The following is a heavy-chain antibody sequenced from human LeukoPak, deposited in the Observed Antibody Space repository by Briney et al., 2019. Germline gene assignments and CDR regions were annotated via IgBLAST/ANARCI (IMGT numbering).Heavy chain of an antibody. Sequence: GGSLRLSSAASGFIFSNYWMHWVRQAPGKGRVWLSRINRDGSTTSSTNYADSVKGRFTISRDNVKNTLYLQMQSLRTEDTAVCYCARDLGGKWELLSRYYVDVWGKGTTVTVSS. CDR3: ARDLGGKWELLSRYYVDV. J-gene: IGHJ6*03. CDR1: GFIFSNYW. CDR2: INRDGSTTSST. V-gene: IGHV3-74*01. D-gene: IGHD1-26*01.